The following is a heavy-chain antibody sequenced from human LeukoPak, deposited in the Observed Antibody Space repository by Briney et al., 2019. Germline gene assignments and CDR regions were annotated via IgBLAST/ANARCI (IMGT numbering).Heavy chain of an antibody. CDR2: ISSSSSTI. CDR3: ARSGVPGAIAARNLNWFDP. J-gene: IGHJ5*02. Sequence: GGSLRLSCAASGFTFSSYSMNWVRQAPGKGLEWVSYISSSSSTIYYADSVKGRFTISRDNAKNSLYLQMNSLRAEDTAVYYCARSGVPGAIAARNLNWFDPWGQGTLVTVSS. CDR1: GFTFSSYS. D-gene: IGHD6-6*01. V-gene: IGHV3-48*01.